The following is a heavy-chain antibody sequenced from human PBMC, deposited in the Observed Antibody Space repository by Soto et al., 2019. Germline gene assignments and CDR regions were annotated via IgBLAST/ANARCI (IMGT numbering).Heavy chain of an antibody. D-gene: IGHD3-10*01. Sequence: GGSLRLSCAASGFTFSSYAMSWVRQAPGKGLEWVSAISGSGGSTYYADSVKGRFTISRDNSKNTLYLQMNSLRAEDTAVYYCARDIEGYYGSGSYYYYYMDVWGKGTTVTVSS. CDR3: ARDIEGYYGSGSYYYYYMDV. J-gene: IGHJ6*03. CDR1: GFTFSSYA. CDR2: ISGSGGST. V-gene: IGHV3-23*01.